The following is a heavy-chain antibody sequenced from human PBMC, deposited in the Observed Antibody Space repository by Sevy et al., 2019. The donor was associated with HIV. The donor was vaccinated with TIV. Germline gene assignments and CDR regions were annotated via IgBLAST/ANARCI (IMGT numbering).Heavy chain of an antibody. CDR3: ARADHYDNSGYLKGVLDN. CDR2: IYHSGST. V-gene: IGHV4-4*02. J-gene: IGHJ4*02. CDR1: GGSITSSNW. Sequence: SETLSLNCAVSGGSITSSNWWSWVRQPPGKGLEWIGEIYHSGSTTYYPSLKSRVTISVDTSKNQFSLKLSSVTAADTAVYHCARADHYDNSGYLKGVLDNWGQGTLVTVSS. D-gene: IGHD3-22*01.